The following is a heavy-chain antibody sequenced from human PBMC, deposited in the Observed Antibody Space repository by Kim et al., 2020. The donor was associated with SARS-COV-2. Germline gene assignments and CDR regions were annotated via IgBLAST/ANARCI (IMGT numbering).Heavy chain of an antibody. J-gene: IGHJ4*02. D-gene: IGHD6-13*01. CDR2: IYYSGST. CDR3: ARDGGGLIAAPG. CDR1: GGSISSSSYY. Sequence: SETLSLTCTVSGGSISSSSYYWGWIRQPPGKGLEWIGSIYYSGSTYYNPSLKSRVTISVDTSKNQFSLKLSSVTAADTAVYYCARDGGGLIAAPGWGQGTLVTVSS. V-gene: IGHV4-39*07.